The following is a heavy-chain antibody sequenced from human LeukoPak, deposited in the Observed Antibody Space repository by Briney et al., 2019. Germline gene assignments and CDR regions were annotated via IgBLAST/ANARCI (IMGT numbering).Heavy chain of an antibody. CDR2: ISGSGVTT. V-gene: IGHV3-23*01. CDR1: GFNFSNYG. CDR3: SKWKAIVLVPAARSPIDY. Sequence: GGTLRLSCAASGFNFSNYGMSWVRQAPGKGLEWASAISGSGVTTYYADSVKGRFTISRDNSKHTLYLQMNSLRAEDTAVYYCSKWKAIVLVPAARSPIDYWGQGTLVTVSS. J-gene: IGHJ4*02. D-gene: IGHD2-2*01.